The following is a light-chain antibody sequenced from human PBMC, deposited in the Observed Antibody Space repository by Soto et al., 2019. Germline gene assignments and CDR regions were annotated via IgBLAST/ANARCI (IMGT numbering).Light chain of an antibody. CDR2: TAS. J-gene: IGKJ2*01. CDR3: QQSYSTPPDT. CDR1: QSISSR. V-gene: IGKV1-39*01. Sequence: DIQMTQSPSSLSASVGDRVTITCRASQSISSRLNWYQQKPGKAPKLLIYTASTLQSGVPSRFSGSGSGTDFTLTINSLQPEDSATYYCQQSYSTPPDTFGQGTKLEIK.